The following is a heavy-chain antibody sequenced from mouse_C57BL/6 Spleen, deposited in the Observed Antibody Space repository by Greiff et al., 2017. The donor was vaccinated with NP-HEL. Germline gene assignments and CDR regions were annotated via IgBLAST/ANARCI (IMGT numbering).Heavy chain of an antibody. V-gene: IGHV1-53*01. Sequence: QVQLQQPGTELVKPGASVKLSCKASGYTFTSYWMHWVKQRPGQGLEWIGNINPSNGGTNYNEKFKSKATLTVDKSSSTAYMQLSSLTSEDSAVYYCARSGYDGYYGRDAMDYWGQGTSVTVSS. J-gene: IGHJ4*01. CDR1: GYTFTSYW. D-gene: IGHD2-3*01. CDR2: INPSNGGT. CDR3: ARSGYDGYYGRDAMDY.